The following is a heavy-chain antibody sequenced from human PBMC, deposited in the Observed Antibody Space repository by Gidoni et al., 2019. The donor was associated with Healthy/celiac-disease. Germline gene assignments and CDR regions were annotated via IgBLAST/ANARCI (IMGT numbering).Heavy chain of an antibody. CDR3: ARELLYCSSTSCYPYYYYGMDV. Sequence: QVQLVESGGGVVQPGRSLRLYCAASGFTFSSYALHWVRQAPGKGLAWVAVIAYDGSNKYDADSVKGRFTISRDNSKNTLYLQMNSLRAEDTAVYYCARELLYCSSTSCYPYYYYGMDVWGQGTTVTVSS. D-gene: IGHD2-2*01. CDR2: IAYDGSNK. J-gene: IGHJ6*02. V-gene: IGHV3-30*04. CDR1: GFTFSSYA.